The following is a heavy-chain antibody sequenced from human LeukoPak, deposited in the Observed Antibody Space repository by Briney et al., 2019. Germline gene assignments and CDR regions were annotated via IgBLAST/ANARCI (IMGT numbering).Heavy chain of an antibody. CDR3: AREGYYYDSSGYYRS. Sequence: PSETLSLTCTVSGGSISSSSYYWGWIRQPPGKGLEWIGSIYYSGSTYYNPSLKSRVTISVDTSKNQFSLKLSSVTAADTAVYYCAREGYYYDSSGYYRSWGQGTLVTVSS. V-gene: IGHV4-39*07. D-gene: IGHD3-22*01. J-gene: IGHJ4*02. CDR1: GGSISSSSYY. CDR2: IYYSGST.